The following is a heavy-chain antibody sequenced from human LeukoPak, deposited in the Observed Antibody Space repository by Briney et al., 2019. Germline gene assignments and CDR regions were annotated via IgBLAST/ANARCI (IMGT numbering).Heavy chain of an antibody. CDR1: GYTFTSYG. D-gene: IGHD1-26*01. CDR2: INPNSGGT. V-gene: IGHV1-2*02. J-gene: IGHJ4*02. Sequence: ASVKVSCKASGYTFTSYGISWVRQAPGQGLEWMGWINPNSGGTNYAQKFQGRVTMTRDTSISTAYMELSRLRSDDTAVYYCASGPTFSGSSYYWGQGTLVTVSS. CDR3: ASGPTFSGSSYY.